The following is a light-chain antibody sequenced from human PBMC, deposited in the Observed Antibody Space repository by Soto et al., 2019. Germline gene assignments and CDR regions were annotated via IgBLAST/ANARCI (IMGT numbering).Light chain of an antibody. J-gene: IGLJ1*01. V-gene: IGLV1-44*01. Sequence: QSVLTQPPSASGTPGQRVIISCSGSSSNIGSNTVNWYQQLPGAAPKLLIQSNNQRPSGVPDRFSGSQSGTSASLAISGLQSEDEADYYCAVWDDSLNGYVFGTGTKVTV. CDR1: SSNIGSNT. CDR3: AVWDDSLNGYV. CDR2: SNN.